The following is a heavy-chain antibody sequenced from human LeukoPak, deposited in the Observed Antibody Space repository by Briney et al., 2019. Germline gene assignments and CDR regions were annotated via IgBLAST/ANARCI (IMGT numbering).Heavy chain of an antibody. CDR2: ISWNSGSI. CDR1: GFTFDDYA. D-gene: IGHD3-10*01. Sequence: GGSLRLSCAASGFTFDDYAMHWVRQAPGKGLEWVSGISWNSGSIGYADSVKGRFTISRDNAKNSLYLQMNSLRAEDTALYYCAKDITDRITMPHDYWGQGTLVTVSS. J-gene: IGHJ4*02. V-gene: IGHV3-9*01. CDR3: AKDITDRITMPHDY.